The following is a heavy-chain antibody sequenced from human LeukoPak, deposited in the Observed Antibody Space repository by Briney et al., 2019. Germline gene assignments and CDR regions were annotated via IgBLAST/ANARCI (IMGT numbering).Heavy chain of an antibody. J-gene: IGHJ5*02. Sequence: SETLYLTCTVSGGSVSSSSYYWCWIRQPPGKGLEWIVSISYSGTNYNNPSLNSRVSISIDTSKNQFSVKLTSVTAADTAMYYCASLGTLRSWGQGTLVTVSS. CDR2: ISYSGTN. D-gene: IGHD7-27*01. CDR3: ASLGTLRS. V-gene: IGHV4-39*01. CDR1: GGSVSSSSYY.